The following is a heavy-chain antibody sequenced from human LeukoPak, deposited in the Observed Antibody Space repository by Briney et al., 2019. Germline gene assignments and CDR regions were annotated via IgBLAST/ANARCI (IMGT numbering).Heavy chain of an antibody. J-gene: IGHJ5*02. CDR1: GGSISSSSYY. CDR2: IYYSGST. D-gene: IGHD3-10*01. CDR3: ARDQSSFGGRFDP. Sequence: SETLSLTCTVSGGSISSSSYYWGWILQPPGKGLEWIGSIYYSGSTYYNPSLKSRVTMSVDTSKNQFSLKLSSVTAADTAVYYCARDQSSFGGRFDPWGQGTLVAVSS. V-gene: IGHV4-39*07.